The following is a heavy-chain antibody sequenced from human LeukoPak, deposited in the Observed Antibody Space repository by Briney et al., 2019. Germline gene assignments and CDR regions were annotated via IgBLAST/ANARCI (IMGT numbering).Heavy chain of an antibody. V-gene: IGHV4-61*02. CDR2: IYTSGST. Sequence: KPSETLSLTCTVSGGSISSGSYYWSWIRQPAGKGLEWIGRIYTSGSTYYNPSLKSRVTISVDTSKNQFSLKLSSVTAADTAVYYCARRGGYRPFDYWGQGTLVTVSS. D-gene: IGHD5-12*01. J-gene: IGHJ4*02. CDR3: ARRGGYRPFDY. CDR1: GGSISSGSYY.